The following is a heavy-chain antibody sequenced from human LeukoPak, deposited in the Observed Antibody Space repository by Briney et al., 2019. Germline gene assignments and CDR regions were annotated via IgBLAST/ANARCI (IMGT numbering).Heavy chain of an antibody. Sequence: LETLSLTCTVSGGSVSSGSYYWSWIWQPPGKGLEWIGYIYYSGSTNYNPSLKSRVTISVDTSKNQFSLKLSSVTAADTAVNYCARAPIAEYFQHWGQGTLVTVSS. CDR2: IYYSGST. CDR3: ARAPIAEYFQH. V-gene: IGHV4-61*01. J-gene: IGHJ1*01. CDR1: GGSVSSGSYY.